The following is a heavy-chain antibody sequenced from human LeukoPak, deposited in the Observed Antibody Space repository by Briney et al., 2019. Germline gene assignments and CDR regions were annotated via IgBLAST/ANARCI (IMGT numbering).Heavy chain of an antibody. CDR1: GGSISSYY. V-gene: IGHV4-59*01. CDR3: ARVGGDIVVVPAALSAFDI. J-gene: IGHJ3*02. D-gene: IGHD2-2*01. CDR2: IYYSGST. Sequence: ETLSLTCTVSGGSISSYYWSWIRQPPGKGLEWIGYIYYSGSTNYNPSLKSRVTISVDTSKNQFSLKLSSVTAADTAVYYCARVGGDIVVVPAALSAFDIWGQGTMVTVSS.